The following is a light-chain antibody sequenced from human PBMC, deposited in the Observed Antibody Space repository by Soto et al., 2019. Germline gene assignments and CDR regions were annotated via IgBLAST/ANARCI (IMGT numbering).Light chain of an antibody. CDR1: QSVSSN. V-gene: IGKV3-15*01. CDR3: QQYNNWPGT. J-gene: IGKJ1*01. Sequence: DILMTQSPATLSLSPGGRATLSCRASQSVSSNLAWYQQKPGQAPRLLIQRASTRATGIPARFSGSGSGTEFTLTISSPQSEDFAVYFCQQYNNWPGTFGQGTKVDIK. CDR2: RAS.